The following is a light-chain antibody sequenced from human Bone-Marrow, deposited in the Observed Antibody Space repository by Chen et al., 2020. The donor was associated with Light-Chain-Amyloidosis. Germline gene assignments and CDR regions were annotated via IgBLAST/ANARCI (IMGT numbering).Light chain of an antibody. V-gene: IGLV2-14*01. J-gene: IGLJ3*02. CDR2: EVN. CDR1: SSDGGNYKS. CDR3: TSYTSSTTWV. Sequence: QSALTQPASVSGSPGQSITISCTGTSSDGGNYKSVSWFQQHPAEAPKLLLYEVNNRPSGVSGRFSGSKSGNTASLTISGLQSEDEADYYCTSYTSSTTWVFGGGTRLTVL.